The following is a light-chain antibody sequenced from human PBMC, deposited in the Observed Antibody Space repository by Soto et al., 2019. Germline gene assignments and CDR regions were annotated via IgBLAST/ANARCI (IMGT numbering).Light chain of an antibody. Sequence: DIVMTQSPDSLAVSLGERATFNCKSSQTVLYSSNNKNYLAWYQQKPGQAPKLLIHSSSTRTSGVPDRFSGSGSGTDFTLTISNLQAEDVEVYYCQQYYSSPQTFGQGTKVDIK. CDR1: QTVLYSSNNKNY. J-gene: IGKJ1*01. CDR3: QQYYSSPQT. V-gene: IGKV4-1*01. CDR2: SSS.